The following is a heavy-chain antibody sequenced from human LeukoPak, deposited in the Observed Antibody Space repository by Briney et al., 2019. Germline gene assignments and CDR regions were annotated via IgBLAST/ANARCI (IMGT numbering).Heavy chain of an antibody. CDR2: IYHSGST. V-gene: IGHV4-38-2*02. CDR1: GYSISSGYY. Sequence: SETLSLTCTVSGYSISSGYYWGWIRQPPGKGLEWIGSIYHSGSTYYNPSLKSRVTMSVDTSKNQFSLKLSSVTAADTAVYYCASFKYYDFWNHYYYYMDVWGKGTTVTVSS. D-gene: IGHD3-3*01. J-gene: IGHJ6*03. CDR3: ASFKYYDFWNHYYYYMDV.